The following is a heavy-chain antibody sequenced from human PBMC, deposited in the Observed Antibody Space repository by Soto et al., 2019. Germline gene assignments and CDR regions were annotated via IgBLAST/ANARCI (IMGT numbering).Heavy chain of an antibody. CDR1: AASISSYY. CDR3: VRHATDRHGNAEDWYFDL. J-gene: IGHJ2*01. V-gene: IGHV4-59*08. CDR2: MYNSEDT. D-gene: IGHD2-15*01. Sequence: QVQLQESGPGLVRPSETLSLTCTVSAASISSYYWTWIRQSPGKGLEWIGHMYNSEDTKYNPSLKNRVTMSVDTSKNQFSLKLRSVTAADTAIYYCVRHATDRHGNAEDWYFDLWGRGTLVTVSS.